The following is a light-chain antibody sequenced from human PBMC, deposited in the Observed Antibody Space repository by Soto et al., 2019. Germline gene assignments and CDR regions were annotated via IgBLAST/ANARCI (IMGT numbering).Light chain of an antibody. V-gene: IGLV2-11*01. Sequence: QSALTKPSSVSVSPGQSVTISCTGTSSDVGGYNYVSWYQQHPGKAPKLMIYDVSKRPSGVPDRFSGSKSGNTASLTISGLQAEDEADYYCCSYAGSYAYVFVPGTKLNVL. CDR3: CSYAGSYAYV. J-gene: IGLJ1*01. CDR2: DVS. CDR1: SSDVGGYNY.